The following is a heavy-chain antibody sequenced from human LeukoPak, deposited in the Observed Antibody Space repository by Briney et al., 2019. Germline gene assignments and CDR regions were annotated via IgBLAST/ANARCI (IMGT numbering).Heavy chain of an antibody. J-gene: IGHJ4*02. D-gene: IGHD3-16*02. CDR2: INHSGST. CDR1: GGSFSGYY. CDR3: ARTGMITFGGVIAKNDY. V-gene: IGHV4-34*01. Sequence: PSETLSLTCAVYGGSFSGYYWSWIRQPPGKGLEWIGEINHSGSTNYNPSLKSRVTISVDTSKNQFSLKLSSVTAADTAVYYFARTGMITFGGVIAKNDYWGQGTLVTVSS.